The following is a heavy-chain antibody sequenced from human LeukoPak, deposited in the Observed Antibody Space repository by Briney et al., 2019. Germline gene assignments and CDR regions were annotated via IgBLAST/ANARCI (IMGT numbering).Heavy chain of an antibody. CDR2: MSPNSGDT. CDR3: ARGPPNWGYDY. D-gene: IGHD7-27*01. CDR1: GLTFTSHD. V-gene: IGHV1-8*01. Sequence: ASVKVSCKASGLTFTSHDYDWVRQATGQRPEWMGWMSPNSGDTGYAQKFQDRVTMTRNTSISTAYMELSSLRSDDTAVYYCARGPPNWGYDYWGPGTLVTVSS. J-gene: IGHJ4*02.